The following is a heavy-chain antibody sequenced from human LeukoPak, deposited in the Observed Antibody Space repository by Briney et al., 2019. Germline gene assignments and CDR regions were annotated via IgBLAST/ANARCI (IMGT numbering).Heavy chain of an antibody. CDR1: GYTFTGYY. CDR2: INPNSGGT. V-gene: IGHV1-2*02. D-gene: IGHD2-2*02. CDR3: ARAIVVVPAAISVGDDAFDI. Sequence: ASVKVSCKASGYTFTGYYMHWVRQAPGQGLEWMGWINPNSGGTNHAQKFQGRVTMTRDTSISTAYMELSRLRSDDTAVYYCARAIVVVPAAISVGDDAFDIWGQGTMVTVSS. J-gene: IGHJ3*02.